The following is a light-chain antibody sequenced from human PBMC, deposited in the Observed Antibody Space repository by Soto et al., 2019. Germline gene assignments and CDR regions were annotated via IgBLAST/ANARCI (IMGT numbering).Light chain of an antibody. CDR2: VAS. CDR1: QSVDTTF. CDR3: QQYMSSLT. V-gene: IGKV3-20*01. Sequence: EIVLTQSPGSLSLSPGQRATLSCRASQSVDTTFFAWYQKKPGQAPRLLIYVASKRASGIPDRFSGSWSGTDFTLIISRLEPEDFAVYYCQQYMSSLTFGQGTKVEIK. J-gene: IGKJ1*01.